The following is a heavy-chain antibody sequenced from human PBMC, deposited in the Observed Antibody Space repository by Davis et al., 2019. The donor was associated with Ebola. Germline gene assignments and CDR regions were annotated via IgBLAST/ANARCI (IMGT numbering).Heavy chain of an antibody. J-gene: IGHJ3*02. CDR2: INPNSGGT. CDR3: AGRGSSGYYLDAFDI. V-gene: IGHV1-2*06. Sequence: ASVKVSCKASGGTFSSYTISWVRQAPGQGLEWMGRINPNSGGTNYAQKFQGRVTMTRDTSISTAYMELSRLRSDDTAVYYCAGRGSSGYYLDAFDIWGQGTMVTVSS. D-gene: IGHD3-22*01. CDR1: GGTFSSYT.